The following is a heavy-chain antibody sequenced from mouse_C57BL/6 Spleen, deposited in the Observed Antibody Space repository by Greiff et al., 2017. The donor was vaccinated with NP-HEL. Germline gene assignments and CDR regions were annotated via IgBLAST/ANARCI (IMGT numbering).Heavy chain of an antibody. CDR1: GYTFTDYY. J-gene: IGHJ2*01. CDR3: ARGSMTDYDGGYYFDY. D-gene: IGHD2-4*01. V-gene: IGHV1-19*01. CDR2: INPYNGGT. Sequence: EVQLQQSGPVLVKPGASVKMSCKASGYTFTDYYMNWVKQSHGKSLEWIGVINPYNGGTSYNQKFKGKATLTVDKSSSTAYMELNSLTSEDSAVYYCARGSMTDYDGGYYFDYWGQGTTLTVSS.